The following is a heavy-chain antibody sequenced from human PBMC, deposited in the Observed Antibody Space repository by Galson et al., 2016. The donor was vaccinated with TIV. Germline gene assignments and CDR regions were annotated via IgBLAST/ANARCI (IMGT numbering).Heavy chain of an antibody. V-gene: IGHV3-33*01. Sequence: SLRLSCAASGYTFSSYGMHWVRQAPGKGLEWVAGIWYDGSIKYNEDSVKGRFTISSDKSKNTLYLAMSSLRAEDTAVYYCARIIVSYGMGVWGQGTTVTVSS. CDR3: ARIIVSYGMGV. J-gene: IGHJ6*02. CDR1: GYTFSSYG. D-gene: IGHD2/OR15-2a*01. CDR2: IWYDGSIK.